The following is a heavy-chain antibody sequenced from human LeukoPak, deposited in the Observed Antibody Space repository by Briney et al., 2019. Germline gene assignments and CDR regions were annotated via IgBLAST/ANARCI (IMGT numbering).Heavy chain of an antibody. V-gene: IGHV3-30*04. D-gene: IGHD6-6*01. Sequence: GGSLRLSCAASGFTFSSYAMHWVRQAPGKGLEWVAVISYDGSNKYYADSVKGRFTISRDNSKNTLYLQMNSLRAEDTAVYYCARDPSSSSGGYYYYYMDVWGKGTTVTVSS. J-gene: IGHJ6*03. CDR2: ISYDGSNK. CDR1: GFTFSSYA. CDR3: ARDPSSSSGGYYYYYMDV.